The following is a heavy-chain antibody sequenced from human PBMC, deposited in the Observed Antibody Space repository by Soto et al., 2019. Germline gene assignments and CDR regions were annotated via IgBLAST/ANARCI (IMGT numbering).Heavy chain of an antibody. Sequence: ASVKVSCKASGYTFTGYYMHWVRQAPGQGLEWMGWINPNSGGTNYAQKFQGRVTMTRDTAISTAYMELSRLRSDDAAVYYCARVMRVYAMTGIRSYFDYWGQGTLVTVSS. D-gene: IGHD2-8*01. CDR1: GYTFTGYY. J-gene: IGHJ4*02. V-gene: IGHV1-2*02. CDR2: INPNSGGT. CDR3: ARVMRVYAMTGIRSYFDY.